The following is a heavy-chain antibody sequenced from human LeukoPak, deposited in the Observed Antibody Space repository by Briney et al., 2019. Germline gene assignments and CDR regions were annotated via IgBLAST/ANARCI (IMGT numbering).Heavy chain of an antibody. V-gene: IGHV3-30-3*01. Sequence: PGGSLRLSCAASGFTFSSYAMHWVRHAPGKGLEWVAVISYDGSNKYYADSVKGRFTISRDNSKNTLYLQMNSLRAEDTAVYYCARDDMLDYWGQGTLVTVSS. CDR3: ARDDMLDY. CDR2: ISYDGSNK. J-gene: IGHJ4*02. D-gene: IGHD3-9*01. CDR1: GFTFSSYA.